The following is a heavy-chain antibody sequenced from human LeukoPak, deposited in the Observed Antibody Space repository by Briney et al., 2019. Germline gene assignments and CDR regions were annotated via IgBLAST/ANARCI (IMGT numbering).Heavy chain of an antibody. CDR1: GFTFSSYS. CDR3: ARVQYYDILTGYSHYYYMDV. D-gene: IGHD3-9*01. J-gene: IGHJ6*03. CDR2: ISSSSSYI. V-gene: IGHV3-21*04. Sequence: PGGSLRLSCAASGFTFSSYSMNWVRQAPGKGLEWVSSISSSSSYIYYADSVKGRFTISRDNSKNTLYLQMNSLRAEDTAVYYCARVQYYDILTGYSHYYYMDVWGKGTTVTISS.